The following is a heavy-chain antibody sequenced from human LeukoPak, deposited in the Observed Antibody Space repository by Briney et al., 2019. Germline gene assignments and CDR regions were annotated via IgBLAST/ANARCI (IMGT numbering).Heavy chain of an antibody. CDR1: GFTFNNYA. CDR3: AKDGGRYRFDF. D-gene: IGHD3-16*02. Sequence: GGSLRLSCAASGFTFNNYAMSWVRQAPGKGLEWVSSISGSGGSTYYADSVKGRFTISRDRSKNSVYLQMNSLRPDDTALYYCAKDGGRYRFDFWGQGTMVTVSS. V-gene: IGHV3-23*01. J-gene: IGHJ4*02. CDR2: ISGSGGST.